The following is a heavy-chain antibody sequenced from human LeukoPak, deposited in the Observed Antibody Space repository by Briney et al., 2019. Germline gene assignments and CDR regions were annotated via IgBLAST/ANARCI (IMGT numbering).Heavy chain of an antibody. D-gene: IGHD1-26*01. J-gene: IGHJ3*02. CDR3: ARDFQEWELRGAFDI. CDR2: ISAYNGNT. CDR1: GYTFTSYG. V-gene: IGHV1-18*01. Sequence: GASVKVSCKASGYTFTSYGISWVRQAPGQGLEWMGWISAYNGNTNYAQKLQGRVTMTTDTSTSTAYMELRSLRSDDTAVYYCARDFQEWELRGAFDIWGQGTMVTVSS.